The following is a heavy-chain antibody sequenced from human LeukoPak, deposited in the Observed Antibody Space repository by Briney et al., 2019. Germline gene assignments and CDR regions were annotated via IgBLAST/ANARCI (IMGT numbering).Heavy chain of an antibody. CDR2: IYSGGSI. Sequence: PGGSLRLSCAASGFIVSSNYMSWVRQAPGKGLEWVSVIYSGGSIYYADSVKGRFTTSRDNSKNTLYLQMNSLRAEDTAVYYCARERGETPGDLDYWGQGTLVTVSS. J-gene: IGHJ4*02. V-gene: IGHV3-53*01. CDR1: GFIVSSNY. CDR3: ARERGETPGDLDY. D-gene: IGHD4-23*01.